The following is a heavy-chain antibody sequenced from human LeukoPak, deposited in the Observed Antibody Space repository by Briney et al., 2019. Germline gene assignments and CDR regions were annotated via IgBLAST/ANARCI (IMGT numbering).Heavy chain of an antibody. CDR3: ARGSYFDC. Sequence: ASVKVSCKASGYTFPNFVISWVRQAPGQGLEWMGWISVYNGYTNYAQKFQGRVTMTTDTSTSTAYMELRSLRSDDTAVYYCARGSYFDCWGQGTLVTVSP. V-gene: IGHV1-18*01. CDR1: GYTFPNFV. J-gene: IGHJ4*02. CDR2: ISVYNGYT.